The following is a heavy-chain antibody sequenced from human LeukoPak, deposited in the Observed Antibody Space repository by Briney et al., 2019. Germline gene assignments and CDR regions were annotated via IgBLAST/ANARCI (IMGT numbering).Heavy chain of an antibody. V-gene: IGHV3-30*02. Sequence: RPGGSLRLSCAASGFTFRSYGMHWVRQAPGKGLEWVAFIRYDGNSNYYADSVKGRFTISRDNSRSTLYLQMNSLRAEDTAVYYCAKEEVISGNHGVYFDYWGQGTLVTVSS. J-gene: IGHJ4*02. CDR1: GFTFRSYG. CDR2: IRYDGNSN. D-gene: IGHD3-22*01. CDR3: AKEEVISGNHGVYFDY.